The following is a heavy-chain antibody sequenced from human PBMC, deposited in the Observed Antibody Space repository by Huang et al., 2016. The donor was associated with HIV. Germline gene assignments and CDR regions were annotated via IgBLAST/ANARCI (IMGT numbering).Heavy chain of an antibody. J-gene: IGHJ5*02. Sequence: QVQLVQSGAEVAKPGASVNLSCKASGFNFLTYALHWVRQAHGQRLEWMGWINGDGFTKYSQKFQGRVTITRDRSASTVYVDFKSLTYEDTAVYYCARDKEAGTPFFDPWGQGTLVTVSS. D-gene: IGHD6-19*01. V-gene: IGHV1-3*01. CDR1: GFNFLTYA. CDR3: ARDKEAGTPFFDP. CDR2: INGDGFT.